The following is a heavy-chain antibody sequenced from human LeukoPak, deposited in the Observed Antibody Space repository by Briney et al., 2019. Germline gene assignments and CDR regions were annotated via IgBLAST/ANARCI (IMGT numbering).Heavy chain of an antibody. Sequence: SETLSLTSAVYGASFNDYYWSWIRHSPTKGLEWTGEVNHSGSAKYNPSLKSRVTISADKSKNQFFLRLSPVAAADSGVYYCARERASNNHDNWFDPWGQGTLVTVSS. CDR3: ARERASNNHDNWFDP. CDR2: VNHSGSA. CDR1: GASFNDYY. J-gene: IGHJ5*02. V-gene: IGHV4-34*01.